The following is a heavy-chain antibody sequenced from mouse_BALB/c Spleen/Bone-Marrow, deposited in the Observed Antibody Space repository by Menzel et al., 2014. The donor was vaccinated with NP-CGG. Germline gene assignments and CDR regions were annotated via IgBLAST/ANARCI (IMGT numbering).Heavy chain of an antibody. J-gene: IGHJ4*01. V-gene: IGHV5-6-5*01. Sequence: EVQVVESGGGLVKPGGSLKLSCAASGFTFSSYAMSWVRQTPEKRLEWVASISSGGSTYYPDSVKGRFTISRDNARNILYLQMSSLRSEDTAMYYCARQGVYYGKTYYAMDYWGQGTSVTVSS. D-gene: IGHD2-1*01. CDR3: ARQGVYYGKTYYAMDY. CDR1: GFTFSSYA. CDR2: ISSGGST.